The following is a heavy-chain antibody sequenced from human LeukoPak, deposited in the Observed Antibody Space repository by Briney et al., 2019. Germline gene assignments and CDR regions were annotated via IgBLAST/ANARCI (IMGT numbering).Heavy chain of an antibody. CDR2: IYHTGST. D-gene: IGHD6-19*01. CDR1: GGSISSGSYF. V-gene: IGHV4-39*02. CDR3: ARDLVAHRPYSSGWYPIRAFDI. J-gene: IGHJ3*02. Sequence: ASETLSLTCTVSGGSISSGSYFWGWIRQPPGKGLEWIGSIYHTGSTYYNPSLNSRVTISVDTSKNQFSLKLNSMTAADTAVYYCARDLVAHRPYSSGWYPIRAFDIWGQGTMVTVSS.